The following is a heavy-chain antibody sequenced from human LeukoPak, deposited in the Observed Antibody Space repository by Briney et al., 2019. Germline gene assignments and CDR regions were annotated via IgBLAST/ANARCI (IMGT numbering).Heavy chain of an antibody. J-gene: IGHJ4*02. CDR2: IYHSGST. CDR1: GYSLSSGYY. Sequence: SETLSLTCAVSGYSLSSGYYWGWIRQPPGKGLEWIGSIYHSGSTYYNPTLQSRVTMSGDTSRNLFSLKLSSVTAADTAVYYCARQQDGYNYHFDYWGQGTLVTVSS. CDR3: ARQQDGYNYHFDY. V-gene: IGHV4-38-2*01. D-gene: IGHD5-24*01.